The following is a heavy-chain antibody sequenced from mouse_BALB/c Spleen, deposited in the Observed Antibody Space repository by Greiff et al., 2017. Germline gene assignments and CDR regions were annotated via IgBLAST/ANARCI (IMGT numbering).Heavy chain of an antibody. CDR2: IDPANGNT. Sequence: EVKLVESGAELVKPGASVKLSCTASGFNIKDTYMHWVKQRPEQGLEWIGRIDPANGNTKYDPKFQGKATITADTSSNTAYLQLSSLTSEDTAVYYCARDYYGSSYEAMDYWGQGTSVTVSS. CDR3: ARDYYGSSYEAMDY. CDR1: GFNIKDTY. D-gene: IGHD1-1*01. J-gene: IGHJ4*01. V-gene: IGHV14-3*02.